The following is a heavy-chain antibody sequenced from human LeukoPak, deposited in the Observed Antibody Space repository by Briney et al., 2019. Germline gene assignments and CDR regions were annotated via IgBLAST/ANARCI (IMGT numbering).Heavy chain of an antibody. Sequence: GGSLRLSCAASGFTFSDYAMSWVRQAPGKGLEWVSVIKAGGGTTFYADSVKGRFTISRDNMKNTLFLQMNSLRVEDTAVYYCAKDSGSGVTMGIWGQWGQGTLVTVSS. J-gene: IGHJ4*02. V-gene: IGHV3-23*01. CDR3: AKDSGSGVTMGIWGQ. CDR1: GFTFSDYA. CDR2: IKAGGGTT. D-gene: IGHD3-10*01.